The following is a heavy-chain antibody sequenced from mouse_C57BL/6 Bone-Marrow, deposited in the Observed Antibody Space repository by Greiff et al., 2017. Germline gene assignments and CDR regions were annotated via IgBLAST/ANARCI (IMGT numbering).Heavy chain of an antibody. J-gene: IGHJ2*01. D-gene: IGHD1-1*01. CDR3: ARSGVTTVAWFDY. Sequence: VKLQESGPELVKPGASVKISCKASGYAFSSSWMNWVKQRPGKGLEWIGRIYPGDGDTNYNGKFKGKATLTADNSSSTAYMQLSSLTSEDSAVYFCARSGVTTVAWFDYWGQGTTLTVSS. V-gene: IGHV1-82*01. CDR2: IYPGDGDT. CDR1: GYAFSSSW.